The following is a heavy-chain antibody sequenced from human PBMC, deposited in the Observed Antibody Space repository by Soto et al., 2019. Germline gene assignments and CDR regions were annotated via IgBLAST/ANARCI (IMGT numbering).Heavy chain of an antibody. CDR2: ISSSGSTI. Sequence: EVQLVESGGGLVQPGRSLRLSCAASGFTFSSYEMNWVRQAPGKGLEWVSYISSSGSTIYYADSVKGRFTISRDNAKNSLYLQMNSLRAEDTAVYYCARDHGALRAIDLYYFDYWGQGTLVTVSS. CDR1: GFTFSSYE. D-gene: IGHD2-21*01. CDR3: ARDHGALRAIDLYYFDY. V-gene: IGHV3-48*03. J-gene: IGHJ4*02.